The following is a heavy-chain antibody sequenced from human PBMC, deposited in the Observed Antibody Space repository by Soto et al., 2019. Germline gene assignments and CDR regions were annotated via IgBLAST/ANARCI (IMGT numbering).Heavy chain of an antibody. Sequence: QVQLQESGPGLVKPSQTLSLTCTVSGGSISSGDYYWSWIRQPPGKGLEWIGYIYYNGSTYYNPSLKSRVTISVDTSKNQFSLKLSSVTAADTAVYYCARWGVTMIVVENDSDYWGQGTLVTVSS. CDR1: GGSISSGDYY. D-gene: IGHD3-22*01. CDR3: ARWGVTMIVVENDSDY. V-gene: IGHV4-30-4*01. J-gene: IGHJ4*02. CDR2: IYYNGST.